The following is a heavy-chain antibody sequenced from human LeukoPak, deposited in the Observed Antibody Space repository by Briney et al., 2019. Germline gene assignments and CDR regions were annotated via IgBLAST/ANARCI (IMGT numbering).Heavy chain of an antibody. CDR1: GFTFSRYG. V-gene: IGHV3-30*02. Sequence: PGGSLRLSCAASGFTFSRYGFHWVRQAPGKGLEWVAFISDSGGDKWYADSVKGRLTISRDKSKSTVNLQMSSLRVEDTALYYCARDGGSESYALDYWGQGTQVTVSS. CDR2: ISDSGGDK. D-gene: IGHD3-10*01. CDR3: ARDGGSESYALDY. J-gene: IGHJ4*02.